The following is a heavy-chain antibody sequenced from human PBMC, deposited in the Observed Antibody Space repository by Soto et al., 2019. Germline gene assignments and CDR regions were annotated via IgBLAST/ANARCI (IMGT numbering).Heavy chain of an antibody. Sequence: PSETLSLTCTVSSAPVSSTTYTWGWIRQPPGKGLEWVASVYYGGRSYYNPSLNSRVTISVDTSKNQFSLKMTSVTAADTAVYYCARGLRAGELGGGYYYYYGMDFWGQGTTVIVAS. CDR1: SAPVSSTTYT. D-gene: IGHD1-26*01. V-gene: IGHV4-39*01. CDR3: ARGLRAGELGGGYYYYYGMDF. CDR2: VYYGGRS. J-gene: IGHJ6*02.